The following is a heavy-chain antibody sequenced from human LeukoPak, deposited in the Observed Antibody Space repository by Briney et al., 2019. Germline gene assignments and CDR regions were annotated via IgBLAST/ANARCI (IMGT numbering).Heavy chain of an antibody. D-gene: IGHD2-15*01. CDR3: AKDACGGGSCSRRYYYYYYGMGV. J-gene: IGHJ6*02. CDR1: GFTFSSYG. Sequence: GGSLRLSCAASGFTFSSYGMHWVRQAPGKGLEWVAVISYDGSNKYYADSVKGRFTISRDNSKNTLYLQMNSLRAEDTAVYYCAKDACGGGSCSRRYYYYYYGMGVWGQGTTVTVSS. CDR2: ISYDGSNK. V-gene: IGHV3-30*18.